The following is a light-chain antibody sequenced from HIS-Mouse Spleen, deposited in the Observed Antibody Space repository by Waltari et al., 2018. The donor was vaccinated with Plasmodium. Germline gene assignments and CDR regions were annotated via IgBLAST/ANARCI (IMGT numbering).Light chain of an antibody. CDR1: SSNIGSNT. V-gene: IGLV1-44*01. J-gene: IGLJ2*01. Sequence: QSVLTQPPSASGTPGQRVTISCSGSSSNIGSNTVNWYQQLPGTAPKLLIYINKPRPPGVPDRFSGSTSGTPASLAISGLQSEVEADYYWAAWDDSLNGPVFGGGTKLTVL. CDR2: INK. CDR3: AAWDDSLNGPV.